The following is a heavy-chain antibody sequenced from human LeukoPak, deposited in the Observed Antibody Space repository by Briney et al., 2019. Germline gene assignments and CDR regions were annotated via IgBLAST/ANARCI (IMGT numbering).Heavy chain of an antibody. V-gene: IGHV4-4*07. CDR2: SYTTGST. Sequence: PSETLSLTCTVSGGSIGPYYWSWLRQPAGKALEWIGRSYTTGSTNYNPSLKSRVTMSLDTSRNQFSLKLSSGTAADTAVYYCARSGGSGFQLDSWGQGTLVTVSS. D-gene: IGHD3-16*01. J-gene: IGHJ4*02. CDR3: ARSGGSGFQLDS. CDR1: GGSIGPYY.